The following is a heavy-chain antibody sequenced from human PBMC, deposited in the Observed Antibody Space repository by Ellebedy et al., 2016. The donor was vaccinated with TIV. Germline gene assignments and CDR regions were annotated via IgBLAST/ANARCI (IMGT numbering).Heavy chain of an antibody. CDR3: TREDTKPFDC. V-gene: IGHV3-73*01. Sequence: GESLKISXAASGFSFSDSSIHWVHQASGKGLEWVGRIRSRTNNYATAYAESVKGRFTISRDDSKNTAYLQMDSLKSDDTAVYFCTREDTKPFDCWGQGILVIVSA. D-gene: IGHD2-8*01. CDR1: GFSFSDSS. J-gene: IGHJ4*02. CDR2: IRSRTNNYAT.